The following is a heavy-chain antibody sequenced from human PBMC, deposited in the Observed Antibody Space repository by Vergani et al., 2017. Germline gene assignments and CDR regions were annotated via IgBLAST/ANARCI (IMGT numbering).Heavy chain of an antibody. V-gene: IGHV3-33*01. Sequence: QVQLVESGGGVVQPGRSLRLSCAASGFTFNQYGMHCVRQAPGKGLEWVAVTWYDGNNKQYADSVKGRFTISRDNSKITMYLQMNSLRDEDTGVYYCARDLRLLYNRFDPWGQGTLVTVSS. CDR1: GFTFNQYG. CDR2: TWYDGNNK. J-gene: IGHJ5*02. CDR3: ARDLRLLYNRFDP. D-gene: IGHD1-14*01.